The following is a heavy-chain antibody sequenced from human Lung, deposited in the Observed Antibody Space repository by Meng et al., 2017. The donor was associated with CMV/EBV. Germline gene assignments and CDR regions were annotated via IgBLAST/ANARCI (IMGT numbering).Heavy chain of an antibody. CDR1: GGTFSSYA. V-gene: IGHV1-69*10. D-gene: IGHD1-1*01. CDR3: ARGFVKTAWKALDH. Sequence: QVQLVQSGAEVKKPGSSVKVSCKASGGTFSSYAISWVRQAPGQGLEWMGGIIPILGIANYAQKFQGRVTITADKSTSTAYMELSSLRSDDTAVYYCARGFVKTAWKALDHWGQGALVTVSS. J-gene: IGHJ4*02. CDR2: IIPILGIA.